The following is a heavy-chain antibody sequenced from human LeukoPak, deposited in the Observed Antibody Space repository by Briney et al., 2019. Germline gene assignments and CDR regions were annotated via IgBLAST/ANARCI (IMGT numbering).Heavy chain of an antibody. D-gene: IGHD4-17*01. CDR1: GFTFSSYS. J-gene: IGHJ4*02. CDR2: ISSSSSYI. CDR3: SKKGQNEDYGKPD. V-gene: IGHV3-21*04. Sequence: GGSLRLSCAASGFTFSSYSMNWVRQAPGKGLEWVSSISSSSSYIYYADSVKGRFTISRDNSRSTLYLQMNSLRAEDTAVYYCSKKGQNEDYGKPDWGQGTLVTVSS.